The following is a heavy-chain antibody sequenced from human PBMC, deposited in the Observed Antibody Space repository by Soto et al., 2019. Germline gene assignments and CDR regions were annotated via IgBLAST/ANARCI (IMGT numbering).Heavy chain of an antibody. CDR3: ARKVYYYGMDV. J-gene: IGHJ6*02. CDR2: IYYSGST. Sequence: SETLSLTCTVSGGSISSGHYHWGWIRQPPGKGLEWIGSIYYSGSTHYNPSLKSRVTISVDTSKNHFSLKLSSVTAADTAVYYCARKVYYYGMDVWGQGTTVTVSS. V-gene: IGHV4-39*02. CDR1: GGSISSGHYH.